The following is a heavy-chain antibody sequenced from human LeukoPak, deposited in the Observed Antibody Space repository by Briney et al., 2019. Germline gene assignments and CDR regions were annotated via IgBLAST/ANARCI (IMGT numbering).Heavy chain of an antibody. CDR3: ATDRGYSGYDSFDY. CDR1: GYTLTELS. V-gene: IGHV1-24*01. Sequence: APVKVSCKVSGYTLTELSMHWVRQAPGKGLEWMGGFDPEDGETIYAQKFQGRVTMTEDTSTDTAYMELSSLRSEDTAVYYCATDRGYSGYDSFDYWGQGTLVTVSS. CDR2: FDPEDGET. J-gene: IGHJ4*02. D-gene: IGHD5-12*01.